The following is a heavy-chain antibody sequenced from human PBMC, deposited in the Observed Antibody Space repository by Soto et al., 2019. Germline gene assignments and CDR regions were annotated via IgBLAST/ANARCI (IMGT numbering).Heavy chain of an antibody. CDR2: ISYDGSNK. J-gene: IGHJ5*02. V-gene: IGHV3-30*18. CDR1: GFTFSSYG. D-gene: IGHD2-15*01. Sequence: QVQLVESGGGVVQPGRSLRLSCAASGFTFSSYGMHWVRQAPGKGLEWVAVISYDGSNKYYADSVKGRFTISRDNSKKRLYLPMNSLRAEDTAVYYCAKLDFSGGSCYWFDPRGQGTLVTVSA. CDR3: AKLDFSGGSCYWFDP.